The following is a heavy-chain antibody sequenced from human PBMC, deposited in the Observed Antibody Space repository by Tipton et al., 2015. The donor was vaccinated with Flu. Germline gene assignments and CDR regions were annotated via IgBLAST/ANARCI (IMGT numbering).Heavy chain of an antibody. D-gene: IGHD2-21*01. CDR3: ARQLGGGDCY. V-gene: IGHV3-7*03. CDR2: IKEDESVE. Sequence: SLRLSCAASGFTFSRYWMSWVRQAPGKGLEWVANIKEDESVEYYVDSVKGRFTISRDNAKNSLYLQMNGLRAEDTAVYYCARQLGGGDCYWGQGTLVTVSS. CDR1: GFTFSRYW. J-gene: IGHJ4*02.